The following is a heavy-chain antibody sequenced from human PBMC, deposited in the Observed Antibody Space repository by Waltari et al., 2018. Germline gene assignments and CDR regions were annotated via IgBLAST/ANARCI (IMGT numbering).Heavy chain of an antibody. D-gene: IGHD3-22*01. V-gene: IGHV4-61*02. J-gene: IGHJ1*01. CDR2: IYTSGST. CDR3: ARASGWIYFQH. CDR1: GGSISSGSYY. Sequence: QVQLQQWGAGLLKPSETLSLTCAVYGGSISSGSYYWSWIRQPAGKGLEWIGRIYTSGSTNYNPSLKSRVTISVDTSKNQFSLKLSSVTAADTAVYYCARASGWIYFQHWGQGTLVTVSS.